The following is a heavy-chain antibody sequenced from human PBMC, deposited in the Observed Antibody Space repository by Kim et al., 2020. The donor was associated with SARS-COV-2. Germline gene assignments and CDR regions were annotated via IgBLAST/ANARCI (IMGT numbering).Heavy chain of an antibody. CDR1: SGSINRYE. CDR3: ARDARITMSRGYYGLDV. V-gene: IGHV4-59*01. Sequence: SETLSLTCSVSSGSINRYEWHWIRQPPGKGLEWIGYVSYSGSTNYNPSLKSRVTISIDTSKNQISLKLRSVTAADTASYYCARDARITMSRGYYGLDVWGKGTTVTVSP. D-gene: IGHD3-10*01. CDR2: VSYSGST. J-gene: IGHJ6*04.